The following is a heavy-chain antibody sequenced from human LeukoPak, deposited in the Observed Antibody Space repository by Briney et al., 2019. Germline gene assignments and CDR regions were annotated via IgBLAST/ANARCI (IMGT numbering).Heavy chain of an antibody. CDR1: GGSISSGGYY. Sequence: SQTLSLTCTVSGGSISSGGYYWSWIRQHPGKGLEWIGRIYTSGSTNYNPSLKSRVTMSVDTSKNQFSLKLSSVTAADTAVYYCATARDGYNSGAFDIWGQGTMVTVSS. D-gene: IGHD5-24*01. CDR2: IYTSGST. V-gene: IGHV4-61*02. CDR3: ATARDGYNSGAFDI. J-gene: IGHJ3*02.